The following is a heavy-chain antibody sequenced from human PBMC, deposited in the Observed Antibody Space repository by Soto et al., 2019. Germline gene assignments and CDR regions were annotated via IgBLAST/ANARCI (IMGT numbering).Heavy chain of an antibody. CDR2: IPNNGSP. D-gene: IGHD7-27*01. CDR1: GGSVRTGSYH. J-gene: IGHJ4*02. Sequence: SETLSLTCSVSGGSVRTGSYHWSWIRQPPGKGLEWIGFIPNNGSPDYNPSLKSRVVVSIDRSKNQFSLKVNSVTAADTAVYFCARIGWGGDSWGQGTLVTSPQ. V-gene: IGHV4-61*01. CDR3: ARIGWGGDS.